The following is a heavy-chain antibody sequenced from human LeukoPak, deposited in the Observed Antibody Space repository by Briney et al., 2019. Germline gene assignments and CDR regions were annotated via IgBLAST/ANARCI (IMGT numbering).Heavy chain of an antibody. J-gene: IGHJ3*02. CDR3: ARDVFEGFGERVIDAFDI. Sequence: GASVKVSCKASGYTFINYNIAWVRQAPGQGLEWMGWTSAYNGDTNYGQKVQGRVAMTTDTSTRTAYMELRGLRSDDTAVYYCARDVFEGFGERVIDAFDIWGQGTLVTVSS. D-gene: IGHD3-10*01. V-gene: IGHV1-18*01. CDR1: GYTFINYN. CDR2: TSAYNGDT.